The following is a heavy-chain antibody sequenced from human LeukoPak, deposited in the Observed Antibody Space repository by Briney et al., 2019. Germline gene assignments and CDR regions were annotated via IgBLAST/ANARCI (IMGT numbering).Heavy chain of an antibody. Sequence: GGSLRLSWAASGFTFSSYEMNWVRQAPGKGLEWVSYISSSGSTIYYADSVKGRFTISRDNAKNSLYLQMNSLTAEDTAVYYCAREDYGSGSYHIDYWGQGTLVTVSS. CDR1: GFTFSSYE. D-gene: IGHD3-10*01. CDR3: AREDYGSGSYHIDY. CDR2: ISSSGSTI. J-gene: IGHJ4*02. V-gene: IGHV3-48*03.